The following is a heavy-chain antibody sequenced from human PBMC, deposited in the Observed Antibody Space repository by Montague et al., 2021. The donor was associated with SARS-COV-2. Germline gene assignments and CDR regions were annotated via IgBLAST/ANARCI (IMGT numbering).Heavy chain of an antibody. CDR3: VRDPAPSGSGTFYDY. CDR1: GDSVSHDF. D-gene: IGHD1-26*01. V-gene: IGHV4-59*02. CDR2: VYYSRSS. J-gene: IGHJ4*02. Sequence: SETLSLTCTVSGDSVSHDFCTWIRQPPGKGLEWIGYVYYSRSSSXNPSLWRRVSIAVDTSKNQFSLRLSTVTAADTAIYYFVRDPAPSGSGTFYDYWGQGTLVAVSS.